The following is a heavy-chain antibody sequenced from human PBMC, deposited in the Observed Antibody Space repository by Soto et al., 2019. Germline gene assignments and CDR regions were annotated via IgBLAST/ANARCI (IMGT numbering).Heavy chain of an antibody. J-gene: IGHJ5*02. V-gene: IGHV3-21*01. CDR1: GFTFSSYS. Sequence: PVGSLRLSCAASGFTFSSYSMNWVRQAPGKGLEWVSSISSSSSYIYYADSVKGRFTISRGNAKNSLYLQMNSLRAEDTAVYYCARDLLEGFRGFGWFDPWGQGTLVTVSS. D-gene: IGHD3-10*01. CDR3: ARDLLEGFRGFGWFDP. CDR2: ISSSSSYI.